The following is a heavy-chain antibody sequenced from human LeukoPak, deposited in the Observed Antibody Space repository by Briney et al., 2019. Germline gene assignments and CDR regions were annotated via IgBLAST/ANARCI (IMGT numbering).Heavy chain of an antibody. J-gene: IGHJ5*02. D-gene: IGHD3-10*01. Sequence: SETLSLTCAVYGGSFSGYYWSWIRQPPGKGLEWIGEINRSGSTNYNPSLKSRVTISVDTSKNQFSLKLSSVTAADTAVYYCARDLGYYYGSGSTDPWGQGTLVTVSS. CDR3: ARDLGYYYGSGSTDP. CDR2: INRSGST. CDR1: GGSFSGYY. V-gene: IGHV4-34*01.